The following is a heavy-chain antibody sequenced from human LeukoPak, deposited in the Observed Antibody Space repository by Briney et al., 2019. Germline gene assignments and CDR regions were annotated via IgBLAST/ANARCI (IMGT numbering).Heavy chain of an antibody. D-gene: IGHD1-7*01. CDR3: AKIKYNWNYFIDY. Sequence: SETLSLTCTVSGGSISSSSYYWGWIRQPPGKGLEWIGSINYSGSTYYNPSLKSRVTISLNTSKNHFSLKLSSVTAADTAVYYCAKIKYNWNYFIDYWGQGTLVTVSS. CDR1: GGSISSSSYY. CDR2: INYSGST. V-gene: IGHV4-39*02. J-gene: IGHJ4*02.